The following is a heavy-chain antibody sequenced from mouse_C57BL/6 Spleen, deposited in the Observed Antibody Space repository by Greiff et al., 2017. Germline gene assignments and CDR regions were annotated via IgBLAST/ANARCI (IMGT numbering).Heavy chain of an antibody. D-gene: IGHD2-2*01. CDR2: IDPSDSET. V-gene: IGHV1-52*01. J-gene: IGHJ2*01. CDR3: ARSGGYDDGGFDY. CDR1: GYTFTSYW. Sequence: QVQLQQPGAELVRPGSSVKLSCKASGYTFTSYWMHWVKQRPIQGLEWIGNIDPSDSETHYNQKFKDKATLTVDKSSSTAYMQLSSLTSEDSAVYYCARSGGYDDGGFDYWGQGTTLTVSS.